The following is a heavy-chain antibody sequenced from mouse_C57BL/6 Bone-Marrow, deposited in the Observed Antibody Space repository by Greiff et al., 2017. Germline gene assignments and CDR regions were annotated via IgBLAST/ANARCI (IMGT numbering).Heavy chain of an antibody. J-gene: IGHJ2*01. CDR3: ARGGNYGGYYFDY. CDR1: GYTFTTYP. Sequence: LVESGAELVKPGASVKMSCKASGYTFTTYPIEWMKQNHGKSLEWIGHFHPYNDDTKYNEKFKGKATLTVEKSSSAVYLELRRLTSYDSVVYYCARGGNYGGYYFDYWGQGTTLTVSS. V-gene: IGHV1-47*01. D-gene: IGHD2-1*01. CDR2: FHPYNDDT.